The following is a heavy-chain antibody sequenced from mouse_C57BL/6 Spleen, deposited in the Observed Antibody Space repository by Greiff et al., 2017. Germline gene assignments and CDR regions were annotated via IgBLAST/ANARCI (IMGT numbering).Heavy chain of an antibody. Sequence: EVQVVESGGGLVKPGGSLKLSCAASGFTFSDYGMHWVRQAPEKGLEWVAYISSGSSTIYYADTVKGRFTISRDNAKNTLFLQMTSLRSEDTAMYYCARGITTVVADYAMDYWGQGTSVTVSS. CDR2: ISSGSSTI. J-gene: IGHJ4*01. V-gene: IGHV5-17*01. D-gene: IGHD1-1*01. CDR3: ARGITTVVADYAMDY. CDR1: GFTFSDYG.